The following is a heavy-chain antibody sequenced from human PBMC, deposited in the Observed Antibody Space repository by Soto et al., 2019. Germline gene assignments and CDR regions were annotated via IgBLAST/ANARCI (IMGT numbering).Heavy chain of an antibody. J-gene: IGHJ6*02. V-gene: IGHV3-30-3*01. CDR1: GFTFSNYA. D-gene: IGHD4-4*01. CDR2: ISYDGSKK. Sequence: PGGSLRLSCAASGFTFSNYAIHWVRQAPGKGLEWVAVISYDGSKKFYADSVKGRFTISRDSSKNTVYLQINSLRLEDSAVYYCARGTTVTTPNYFDMNVWGQGTTVTVYS. CDR3: ARGTTVTTPNYFDMNV.